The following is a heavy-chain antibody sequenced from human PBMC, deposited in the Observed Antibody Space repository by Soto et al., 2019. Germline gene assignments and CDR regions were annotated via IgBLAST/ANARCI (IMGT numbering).Heavy chain of an antibody. Sequence: PSETLSLTCDVSGGSFSDNYRTWIRQVPGKGLEWIGYVYYSGSTNYNPSLKSRVTISVDASKQQFSLKLTSVTAADTALYYCAAGTLGAVWTPLDDWGQGILVTVSS. CDR3: AAGTLGAVWTPLDD. CDR1: GGSFSDNY. V-gene: IGHV4-59*12. D-gene: IGHD3-16*01. J-gene: IGHJ4*02. CDR2: VYYSGST.